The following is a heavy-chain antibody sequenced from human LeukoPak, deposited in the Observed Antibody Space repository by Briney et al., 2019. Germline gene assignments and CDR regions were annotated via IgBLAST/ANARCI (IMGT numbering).Heavy chain of an antibody. CDR1: GYTFTYCA. CDR3: ARGRYGDGFAHFDY. V-gene: IGHV1-2*02. J-gene: IGHJ4*02. CDR2: ITPGGGT. Sequence: ASVKVSCKASGYTFTYCAMHWVRQAPGQGLQWMGWITPGGGTNYPQKFQGRVAITWDTSITTAYMDLSRLTSDDTAVYYCARGRYGDGFAHFDYWGQGALVTVSS. D-gene: IGHD5-24*01.